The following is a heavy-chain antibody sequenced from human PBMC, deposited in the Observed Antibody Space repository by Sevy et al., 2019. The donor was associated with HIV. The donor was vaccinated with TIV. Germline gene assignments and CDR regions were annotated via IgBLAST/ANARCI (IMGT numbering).Heavy chain of an antibody. J-gene: IGHJ3*01. CDR1: GYTFTGHY. CDR2: INPKSGGT. CDR3: ARANNIGWSTLDAFDL. Sequence: ASVKVSCKASGYTFTGHYMHWVRQAPGQGLEWMGRINPKSGGTNYAQKFQGRVTMTRDTSIITAYMELSSLRSDDTAVYYCARANNIGWSTLDAFDLCGQGTMVTVSS. D-gene: IGHD6-19*01. V-gene: IGHV1-2*06.